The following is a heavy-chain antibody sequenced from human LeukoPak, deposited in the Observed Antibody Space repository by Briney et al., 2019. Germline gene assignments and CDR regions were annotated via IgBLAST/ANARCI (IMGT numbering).Heavy chain of an antibody. CDR1: GYTLTGYY. CDR3: ARVGLPYYYYYYMDV. Sequence: GASVKVSCKASGYTLTGYYMHWVRQAPGQGLEWMGWINPNSGGTNYAQKFQGRVTMTRDTSISTAYMELSRLRSDDTAVYYCARVGLPYYYYYYMDVWGKGTTVTVSS. CDR2: INPNSGGT. V-gene: IGHV1-2*02. J-gene: IGHJ6*03. D-gene: IGHD3-16*01.